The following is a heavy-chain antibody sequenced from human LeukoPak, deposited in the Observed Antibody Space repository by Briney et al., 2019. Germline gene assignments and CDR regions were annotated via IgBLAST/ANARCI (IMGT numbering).Heavy chain of an antibody. Sequence: SQTLSLTCTVSGGSISSGSYYWSWIRQPAGKGLEWIGRIYTSGSTNYNPSLKSRVTISVDTSKNQFSLKLSSVTAADTAVYYCARDFDSGYDYWGKGTTVTVSS. CDR3: ARDFDSGYDY. J-gene: IGHJ6*04. CDR2: IYTSGST. D-gene: IGHD5-12*01. CDR1: GGSISSGSYY. V-gene: IGHV4-61*02.